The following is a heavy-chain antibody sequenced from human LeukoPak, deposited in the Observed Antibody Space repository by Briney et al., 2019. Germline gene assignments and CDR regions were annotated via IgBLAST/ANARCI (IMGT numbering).Heavy chain of an antibody. D-gene: IGHD6-13*01. CDR2: ISGSGGST. CDR1: GFTFSTYA. J-gene: IGHJ4*02. V-gene: IGHV3-23*01. CDR3: ARDVYRGSSWYAFDY. Sequence: GGSLRLSCAASGFTFSTYAMSWVRQAPGKGLEWVSTISGSGGSTYYADSVKGRFTISRDNAKNSLYLQMNSLRAEDTGVYYCARDVYRGSSWYAFDYWGQGTLVTVSS.